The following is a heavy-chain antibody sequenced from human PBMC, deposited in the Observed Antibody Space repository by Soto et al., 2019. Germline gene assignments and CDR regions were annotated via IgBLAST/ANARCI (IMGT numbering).Heavy chain of an antibody. J-gene: IGHJ6*02. CDR1: GGSISSSNW. Sequence: QVQLQESGPGLVKPSGTLSLTCAVSGGSISSSNWWSWVRQPPGKGLEWIGEIYHSGSTNYNPSLKGRVTISVDKSKTQFSLKLSSVTAADTAVYYCALDSSSSHGGLYYYAMDVWGQGTTVTVSS. D-gene: IGHD6-6*01. CDR3: ALDSSSSHGGLYYYAMDV. V-gene: IGHV4-4*02. CDR2: IYHSGST.